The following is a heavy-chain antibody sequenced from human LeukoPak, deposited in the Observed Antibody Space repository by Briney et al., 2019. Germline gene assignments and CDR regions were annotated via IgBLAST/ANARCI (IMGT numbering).Heavy chain of an antibody. CDR2: IIWNSGSI. J-gene: IGHJ4*02. V-gene: IGHV3-9*01. D-gene: IGHD3-16*01. Sequence: SGRSLRLSCAASGFTFDDYAMHWVRQAPGKGLEWVSGIIWNSGSIGYADSVKGRFTISRDNAKNSLYLQMNSLRAEDTALYYLGKGGGGLQYLDYWGQGTLVTVSS. CDR1: GFTFDDYA. CDR3: GKGGGGLQYLDY.